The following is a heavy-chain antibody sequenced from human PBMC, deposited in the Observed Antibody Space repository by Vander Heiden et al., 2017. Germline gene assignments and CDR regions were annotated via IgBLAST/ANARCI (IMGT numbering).Heavy chain of an antibody. CDR1: GYTFTGHY. CDR2: INPNTGGT. V-gene: IGHV1-2*02. D-gene: IGHD1-1*01. Sequence: QVQLVQSGAEVKKPGASVKVSCKASGYTFTGHYLYWVRQAPGQCLECMGWINPNTGGTNYAQQFQGRVTMTRDRSISTAYMELSSLTSDDTAVYYCARSGYLLPESWFDPWGQGTLVTVSS. J-gene: IGHJ5*02. CDR3: ARSGYLLPESWFDP.